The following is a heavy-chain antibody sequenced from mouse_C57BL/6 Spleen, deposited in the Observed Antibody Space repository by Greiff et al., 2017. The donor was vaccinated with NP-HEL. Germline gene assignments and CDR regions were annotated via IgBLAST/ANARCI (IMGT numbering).Heavy chain of an antibody. V-gene: IGHV1-80*01. J-gene: IGHJ1*03. CDR2: IYPGDGDT. Sequence: QVQLQQSGAELVKPGASVKISCKASGYAFSSYWMNWVKQRPGKGLEWIGQIYPGDGDTNYNGKFKGKATLTADKSSSTAYMQLSSLTSEDSAVYFCARGGYYGSSPKDFDVWGTGTTVTVSS. D-gene: IGHD1-1*01. CDR3: ARGGYYGSSPKDFDV. CDR1: GYAFSSYW.